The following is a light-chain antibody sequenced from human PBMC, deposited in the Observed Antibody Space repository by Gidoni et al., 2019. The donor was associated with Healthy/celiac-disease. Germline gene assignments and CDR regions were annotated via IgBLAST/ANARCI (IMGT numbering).Light chain of an antibody. CDR3: QQYGSSPFT. CDR1: QSVSSSY. V-gene: IGKV3-20*01. Sequence: CRASQSVSSSYLAWYQQKPGQAPRLLIYGASSRATGIPDRFSGSGSGTDFTLTISRLEPEDFAVYYCQQYGSSPFTFGPXTKVEIK. CDR2: GAS. J-gene: IGKJ3*01.